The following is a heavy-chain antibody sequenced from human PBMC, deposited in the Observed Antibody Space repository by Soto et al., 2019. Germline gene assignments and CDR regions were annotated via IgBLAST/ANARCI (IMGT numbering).Heavy chain of an antibody. Sequence: QVQLVQSGAEVKKPGASVQVSCKASGYTFTSYDINWVRQATGQGLEWMGWMNPNSGNTGYAQKFQGRVTMTRNTSISTAYMELSSLRSEDTAVYYCARGMPSEQWLVIDYWGQGTLVTVSS. CDR3: ARGMPSEQWLVIDY. D-gene: IGHD6-19*01. CDR2: MNPNSGNT. CDR1: GYTFTSYD. V-gene: IGHV1-8*01. J-gene: IGHJ4*02.